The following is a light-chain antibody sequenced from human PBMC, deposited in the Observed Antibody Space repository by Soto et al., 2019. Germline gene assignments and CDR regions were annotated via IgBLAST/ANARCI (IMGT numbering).Light chain of an antibody. Sequence: EIVLPQSPATLSLSPGERATLSCRASQSVSSYLAWYQQKPGQAPRLLIYGASNRATGIPARFSGSGSGTDFTLTISSLEPEDFAVYYCQQRSNWPPTFGGGTKVDIK. CDR2: GAS. V-gene: IGKV3-11*01. CDR1: QSVSSY. J-gene: IGKJ4*01. CDR3: QQRSNWPPT.